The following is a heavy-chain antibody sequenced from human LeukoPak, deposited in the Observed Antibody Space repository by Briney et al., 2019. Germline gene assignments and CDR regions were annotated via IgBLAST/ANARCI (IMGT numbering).Heavy chain of an antibody. D-gene: IGHD6-13*01. CDR1: GGSFSGYY. V-gene: IGHV4-34*01. Sequence: SETLSLTCAVYGGSFSGYYWSWIRQPPGKGLEWIGEINLSGSTNYNPSLKSRVTISVDTSKNQFSLKLSSVTAADTAVYYCATPYSSSWYYFDYWGQGTLVTVSS. J-gene: IGHJ4*02. CDR3: ATPYSSSWYYFDY. CDR2: INLSGST.